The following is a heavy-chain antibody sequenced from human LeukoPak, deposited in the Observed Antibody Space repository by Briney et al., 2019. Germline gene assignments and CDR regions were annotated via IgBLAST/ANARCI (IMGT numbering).Heavy chain of an antibody. J-gene: IGHJ4*02. CDR1: GWSFTSYG. V-gene: IGHV3-30*02. D-gene: IGHD3-22*01. Sequence: GWGLRLSCVECGWSFTSYGMQWVGPAAGKGLAGVAFIRYDGSNKYYADSVKGRCTLFRDNSKNPLYLQMNILRAGETGVYYCASVLHRCNYYSSHYYGYWGQGTLVTVSS. CDR2: IRYDGSNK. CDR3: ASVLHRCNYYSSHYYGY.